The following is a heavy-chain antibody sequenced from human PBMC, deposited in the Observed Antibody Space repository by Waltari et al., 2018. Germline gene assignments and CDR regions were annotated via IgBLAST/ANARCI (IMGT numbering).Heavy chain of an antibody. CDR1: GFTFRSYS. V-gene: IGHV3-48*01. Sequence: EVQLVDSGGGLVQPGGSLRLSFAASGFTFRSYSMNWVRQAPGKRLEWVSYISSSSSTIYNADSVKGRFTISRDKYKNTQNLKMKSTRVEDTAVYYWAREQSMVQGSDAFDIWGQGTMVTVSS. CDR3: AREQSMVQGSDAFDI. D-gene: IGHD3-10*01. CDR2: ISSSSSTI. J-gene: IGHJ3*02.